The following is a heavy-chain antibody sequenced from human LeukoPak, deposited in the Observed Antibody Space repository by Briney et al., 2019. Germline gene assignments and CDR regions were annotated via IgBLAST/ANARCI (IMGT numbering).Heavy chain of an antibody. Sequence: ASVKVSCKASGYTFTGYYMHWVRQAPGQGLEWMGWINPNSGGTNYAQKFQGRVTMTRDTSISTAYMELSRLRSDDTAVYYCAGGDSTYYYDSSGYNPMGYWGQGTLVTVSS. CDR2: INPNSGGT. D-gene: IGHD3-22*01. CDR1: GYTFTGYY. V-gene: IGHV1-2*02. CDR3: AGGDSTYYYDSSGYNPMGY. J-gene: IGHJ4*02.